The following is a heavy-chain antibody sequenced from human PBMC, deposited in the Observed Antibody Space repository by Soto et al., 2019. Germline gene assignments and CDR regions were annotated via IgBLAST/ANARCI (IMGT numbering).Heavy chain of an antibody. Sequence: GGSLRLSCAASGFTFSSYAMHWVRQAPGKGLEWLAVISYDGSNKYYADSVKGRFTISRDNSKNTLYLQMNSLRAEDTAVYYCAREPVTISEGLEYYYYGMDVWGQGTTVTVSS. V-gene: IGHV3-30-3*01. CDR2: ISYDGSNK. CDR1: GFTFSSYA. J-gene: IGHJ6*02. CDR3: AREPVTISEGLEYYYYGMDV. D-gene: IGHD3-9*01.